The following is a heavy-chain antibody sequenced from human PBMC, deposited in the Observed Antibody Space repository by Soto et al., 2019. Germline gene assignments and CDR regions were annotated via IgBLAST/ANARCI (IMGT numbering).Heavy chain of an antibody. D-gene: IGHD3-22*01. CDR3: AREGRWAYYYDSESRFDP. J-gene: IGHJ5*02. CDR1: GGTFSSYA. Sequence: GASVKVSCKASGGTFSSYAISWVRQAPGQGLEWMGGIIPIFGTANYAQKFQGGVTITADESTSTAYMELSSLRSEDTAVYYCAREGRWAYYYDSESRFDPWGQGTLVTVSS. CDR2: IIPIFGTA. V-gene: IGHV1-69*13.